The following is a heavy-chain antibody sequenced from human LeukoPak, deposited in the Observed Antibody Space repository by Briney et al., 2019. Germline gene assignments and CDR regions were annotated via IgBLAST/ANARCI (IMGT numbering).Heavy chain of an antibody. CDR3: ARGGDTAMVPFDY. CDR1: GFTFSSYS. D-gene: IGHD5-18*01. Sequence: GGSLRLSCAASGFTFSSYSMNWVRQAPGKGLEWVSSISSSSSYIYYADSVKGRFTISRDNAKNSLYLQMNSLRAEDTAVYYCARGGDTAMVPFDYWGQGTLVTVSS. V-gene: IGHV3-21*01. J-gene: IGHJ4*02. CDR2: ISSSSSYI.